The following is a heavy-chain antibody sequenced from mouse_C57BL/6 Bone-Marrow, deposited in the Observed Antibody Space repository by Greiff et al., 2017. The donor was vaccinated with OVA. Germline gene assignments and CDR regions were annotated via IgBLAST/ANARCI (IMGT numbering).Heavy chain of an antibody. V-gene: IGHV1-64*01. J-gene: IGHJ4*01. CDR3: ARRVLTGTAMDY. CDR1: GYTFTSYW. D-gene: IGHD4-1*01. Sequence: QVQLQQPGAELVKPGASVKLSCKASGYTFTSYWMHWVKQRPGQGLEWIGMIHPNSGSTNYNEKFKSKATLTVDKSSSTAYMQLSSLTSEDSAVYYCARRVLTGTAMDYWGQGTSVTVSS. CDR2: IHPNSGST.